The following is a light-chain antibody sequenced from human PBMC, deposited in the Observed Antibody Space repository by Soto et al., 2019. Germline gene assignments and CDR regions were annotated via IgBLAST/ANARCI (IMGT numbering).Light chain of an antibody. Sequence: ESVLTQAPCTLSLSPGERAALSRRASQSVSNNYLAWYQQKPGQAPRLLIYGASNRATGIPDRFSGSGSGTDFTLTISRLEPEDFAVYYCQQYGSSGTFGQGTKVDIK. CDR2: GAS. J-gene: IGKJ1*01. CDR1: QSVSNNY. V-gene: IGKV3-20*01. CDR3: QQYGSSGT.